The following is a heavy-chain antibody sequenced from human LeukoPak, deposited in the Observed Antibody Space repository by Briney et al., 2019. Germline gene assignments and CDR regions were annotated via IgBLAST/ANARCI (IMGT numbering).Heavy chain of an antibody. Sequence: SETLSLTCAVYGGSFSGYYWSWIRQPPGKGLEWIGEINHSGSTNYNPSLKSRVTISVDTSKNQFSLKLSPVTAADTAVYYCARTPGYSSGWGGDYWGQGTLVTVSS. CDR3: ARTPGYSSGWGGDY. J-gene: IGHJ4*02. CDR2: INHSGST. V-gene: IGHV4-34*01. D-gene: IGHD6-19*01. CDR1: GGSFSGYY.